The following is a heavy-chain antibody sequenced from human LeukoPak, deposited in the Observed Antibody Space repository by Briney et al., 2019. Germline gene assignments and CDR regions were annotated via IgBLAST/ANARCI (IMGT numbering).Heavy chain of an antibody. CDR1: GGSISSGHDY. Sequence: SQTLSLTCTVSGGSISSGHDYWSWIRQPPGKGLEWLGYFYYSGSTYYSPSLKSRVTISVDPSKNQFSLKLSSVTAADTAVYYCARALSAIWFGEGYWFDPWGQGTLVTVSS. V-gene: IGHV4-30-4*01. D-gene: IGHD3-10*01. CDR2: FYYSGST. CDR3: ARALSAIWFGEGYWFDP. J-gene: IGHJ5*02.